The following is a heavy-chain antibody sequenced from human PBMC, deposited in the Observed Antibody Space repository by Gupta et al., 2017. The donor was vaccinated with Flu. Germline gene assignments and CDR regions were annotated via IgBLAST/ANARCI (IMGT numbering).Heavy chain of an antibody. V-gene: IGHV3-23*01. CDR2: LSDSGDNR. D-gene: IGHD6-13*01. CDR3: AKEPYSSTGYHFDS. Sequence: RQAQGDGLTGVSDLSDSGDNRDYADTVKGRFRSSRDNSKNTLYLQMNSLTTDDTATYYCAKEPYSSTGYHFDSWGQGTLVTVSS. J-gene: IGHJ4*02.